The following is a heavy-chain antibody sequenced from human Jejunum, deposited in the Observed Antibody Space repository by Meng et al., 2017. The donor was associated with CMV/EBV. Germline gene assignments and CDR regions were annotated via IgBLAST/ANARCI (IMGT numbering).Heavy chain of an antibody. D-gene: IGHD6-13*01. V-gene: IGHV3-74*01. CDR2: ISHDGSST. Sequence: FSISSYGMNWVRQAPGEGLVWVARISHDGSSTTYADSVKGRFTLSRDNAKNTLFLQMNSLRVEDTAVYFCARGPDHSSRWYGLDSWGQGTLVTVSS. J-gene: IGHJ4*02. CDR3: ARGPDHSSRWYGLDS. CDR1: FSISSYG.